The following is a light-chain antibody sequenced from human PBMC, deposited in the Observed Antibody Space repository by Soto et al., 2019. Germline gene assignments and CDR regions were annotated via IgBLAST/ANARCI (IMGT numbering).Light chain of an antibody. Sequence: EIVLTQSPATLSLSPGERATLSCRASESVSGYLAWYQQKPGQAPRLLIYNASNRATGIPARFSGSGSGTKFTLIISSLQSEDFAVYYCQQYHNWPPWTFGQGTKVDIK. J-gene: IGKJ1*01. V-gene: IGKV3-11*01. CDR3: QQYHNWPPWT. CDR1: ESVSGY. CDR2: NAS.